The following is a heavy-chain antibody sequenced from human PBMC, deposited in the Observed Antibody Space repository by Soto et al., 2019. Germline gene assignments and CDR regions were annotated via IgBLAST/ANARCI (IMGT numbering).Heavy chain of an antibody. V-gene: IGHV2-70*01. Sequence: SGPTLVNPTQTITLACTFSGFSLSTSGMCVSWIRQPPGKALEWLALIDWDDDKYYSTSLKTRLTISKDTSKNQVVLTMTNMDPVDTATYYCARLIAVAGCLDVWGQGTTVTVSS. CDR2: IDWDDDK. D-gene: IGHD6-19*01. CDR1: GFSLSTSGMC. J-gene: IGHJ6*02. CDR3: ARLIAVAGCLDV.